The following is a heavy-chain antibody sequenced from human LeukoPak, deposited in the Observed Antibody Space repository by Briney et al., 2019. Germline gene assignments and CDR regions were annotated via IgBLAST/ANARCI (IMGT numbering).Heavy chain of an antibody. V-gene: IGHV3-9*03. J-gene: IGHJ4*02. CDR2: ISWNSGSI. CDR3: AKAGVRDSSGWYYFDY. CDR1: GYTFDDYA. D-gene: IGHD6-19*01. Sequence: GRSLRLSCAASGYTFDDYAMHWVRQAPGKGLEWVSGISWNSGSIVYADSVKGRFTISRDNAKNSLYLQMNSLRAEDMALYYCAKAGVRDSSGWYYFDYWGQGTLVTVSS.